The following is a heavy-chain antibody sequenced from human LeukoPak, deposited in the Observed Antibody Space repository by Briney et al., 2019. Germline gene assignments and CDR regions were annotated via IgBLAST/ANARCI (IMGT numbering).Heavy chain of an antibody. J-gene: IGHJ4*02. V-gene: IGHV4-59*08. Sequence: SETLSLTCDVSGGSVTSTNWWTWVRQPPGKGLEWIGYMYYSGSTNYNPSLKSRVTTSVDTSKDQFSLQLSSVTAADTAVYYCARRAYSSGYYYFDYWGQGTLVTVSS. CDR2: MYYSGST. CDR3: ARRAYSSGYYYFDY. CDR1: GGSVTSTNW. D-gene: IGHD3-22*01.